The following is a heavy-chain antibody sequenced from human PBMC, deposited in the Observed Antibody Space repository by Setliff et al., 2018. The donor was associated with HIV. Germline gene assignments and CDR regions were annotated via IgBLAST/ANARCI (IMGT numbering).Heavy chain of an antibody. CDR1: GGSFSGYY. D-gene: IGHD1-26*01. Sequence: SETLSLTCAVYGGSFSGYYWSWIRQSPEKGLEWIGEIHHSRRTNYSPSLKSRVAISLDTTTNQVSLQVNSVTAVDTAVYYCARVPHRAVGTTTLLYHFDYWGLGTLVTVSS. J-gene: IGHJ4*02. CDR2: IHHSRRT. CDR3: ARVPHRAVGTTTLLYHFDY. V-gene: IGHV4-34*01.